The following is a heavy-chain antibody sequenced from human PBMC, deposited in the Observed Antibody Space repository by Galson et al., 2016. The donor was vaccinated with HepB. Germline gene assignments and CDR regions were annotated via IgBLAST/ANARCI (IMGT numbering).Heavy chain of an antibody. V-gene: IGHV3-23*01. CDR3: AKAYHQGAHGFDI. J-gene: IGHJ3*02. Sequence: SLRLSCAASGFTFSSYTMRWVRQAPGKGLEWVSSITDNGGSTYYADSVKGRFSISRDNSKNTLYLQMNSLRAEDTAVYYCAKAYHQGAHGFDIWGQGTMVTVSS. CDR1: GFTFSSYT. CDR2: ITDNGGST. D-gene: IGHD2-2*01.